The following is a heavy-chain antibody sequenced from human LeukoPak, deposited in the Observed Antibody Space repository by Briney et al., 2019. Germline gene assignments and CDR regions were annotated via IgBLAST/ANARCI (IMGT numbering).Heavy chain of an antibody. J-gene: IGHJ5*02. CDR1: GGSISSGGYY. CDR2: IYYSGST. V-gene: IGHV4-31*03. Sequence: TLSLTCTVSGGSISSGGYYWSWIRQHPGKGLEWIGYIYYSGSTYHNPSLKSRVTISVDTSKNQFSLKLSSVTAADTAVYYCASLTRVYAIGFDPWGQGTLVTVSS. D-gene: IGHD2-8*01. CDR3: ASLTRVYAIGFDP.